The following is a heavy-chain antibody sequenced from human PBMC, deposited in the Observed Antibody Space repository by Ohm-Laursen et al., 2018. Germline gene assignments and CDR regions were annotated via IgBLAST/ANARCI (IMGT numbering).Heavy chain of an antibody. CDR3: ARHPDYRSDRWFDP. J-gene: IGHJ5*02. Sequence: TLSLTCAVYGGSFSGYYWSWIRQPPGKGLEWIGEINHSGSTNYNPSLKSRVTISVDTSKNQFSLKLGSVTAADTAVYYCARHPDYRSDRWFDPWGQGTLVSVSS. D-gene: IGHD6-25*01. CDR1: GGSFSGYY. CDR2: INHSGST. V-gene: IGHV4-34*01.